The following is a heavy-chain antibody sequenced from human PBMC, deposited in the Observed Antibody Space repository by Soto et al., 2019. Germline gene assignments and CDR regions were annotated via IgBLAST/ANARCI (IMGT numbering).Heavy chain of an antibody. V-gene: IGHV4-30-2*01. CDR1: GGSISSGGYS. D-gene: IGHD6-13*01. CDR3: ARVIADYYFDY. CDR2: IYHSGST. Sequence: TLSLTCAVSGGSISSGGYSWNWIRQPPGKGLEWIGYIYHSGSTYYNPSLKSRVTISVDRSKNQFSLKLSSVTAADTAVYYCARVIADYYFDYWGQGTLVTVSS. J-gene: IGHJ4*02.